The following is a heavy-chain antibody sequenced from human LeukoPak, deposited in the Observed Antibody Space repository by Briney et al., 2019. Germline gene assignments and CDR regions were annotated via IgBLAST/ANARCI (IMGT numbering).Heavy chain of an antibody. Sequence: GGSLRLSCVASGLTVSHNRMSWVRQAPGQGLQWVSVIYSDGSTYYSDSVKGRFTISRDNSKNILYLQMNNLRAEDTAVYYCARERIYFGSGRDLTDARLFYYYGMDVWGQGTTVTVS. J-gene: IGHJ6*02. D-gene: IGHD3-10*01. CDR2: IYSDGST. CDR1: GLTVSHNR. CDR3: ARERIYFGSGRDLTDARLFYYYGMDV. V-gene: IGHV3-53*01.